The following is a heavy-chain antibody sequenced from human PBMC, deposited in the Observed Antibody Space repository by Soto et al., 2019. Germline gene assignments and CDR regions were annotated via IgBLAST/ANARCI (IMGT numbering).Heavy chain of an antibody. D-gene: IGHD3-10*01. Sequence: PGGSLRLSCAASGFTFSDYYMSWIRQAPGKGLEWVSYISSSSSYTNYADSVKGRFTISRDNAKNSLYLQMNSLRAEDTAVYYCARAPMVSSGARAFDIWGQGTMVTVSS. V-gene: IGHV3-11*05. CDR1: GFTFSDYY. CDR2: ISSSSSYT. CDR3: ARAPMVSSGARAFDI. J-gene: IGHJ3*02.